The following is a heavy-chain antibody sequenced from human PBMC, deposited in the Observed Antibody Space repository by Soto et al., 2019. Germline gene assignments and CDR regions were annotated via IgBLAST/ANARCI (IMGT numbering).Heavy chain of an antibody. CDR3: ARNPSAVAGKGYYYYYGMDV. V-gene: IGHV1-69*12. CDR2: IIPIFGTA. D-gene: IGHD6-19*01. CDR1: GGTFSSYA. Sequence: QVQLVQSGAEVKKPGSSVKVPCKASGGTFSSYAISWVRQAPGQGLEWMGGIIPIFGTANYAQKFQGRVTITADESTSTAYMELSSLRSEDTAVYYCARNPSAVAGKGYYYYYGMDVWGQGTTVTVSS. J-gene: IGHJ6*02.